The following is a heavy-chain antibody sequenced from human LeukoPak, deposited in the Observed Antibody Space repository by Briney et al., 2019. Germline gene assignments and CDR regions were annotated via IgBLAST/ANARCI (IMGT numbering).Heavy chain of an antibody. CDR2: MSGSGGST. Sequence: GGSLRLSCAASGFTFSSYAMSWVRQAPGKGLEWVSAMSGSGGSTYYADSVKGRYTISRDNSKNTLYLQMNSLRAEDTAVYYCAKRARYDILTGYYPKPTGFDYWGQGTLVTVSS. CDR1: GFTFSSYA. D-gene: IGHD3-9*01. V-gene: IGHV3-23*01. J-gene: IGHJ4*02. CDR3: AKRARYDILTGYYPKPTGFDY.